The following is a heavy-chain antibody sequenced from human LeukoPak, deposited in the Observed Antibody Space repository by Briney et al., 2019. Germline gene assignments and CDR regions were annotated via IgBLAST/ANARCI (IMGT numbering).Heavy chain of an antibody. CDR1: GGTFSSYA. V-gene: IGHV1-69*01. Sequence: VASVKVSCKASGGTFSSYAISWVRQAPGQGLEWMGGIIPIFGTANYAQKFQGRVTITADESTSTAYMELSSLRSEDTAVYYCARAGDCSGGSCYSDDAFGIWGQGTMVTVSS. J-gene: IGHJ3*02. CDR3: ARAGDCSGGSCYSDDAFGI. CDR2: IIPIFGTA. D-gene: IGHD2-15*01.